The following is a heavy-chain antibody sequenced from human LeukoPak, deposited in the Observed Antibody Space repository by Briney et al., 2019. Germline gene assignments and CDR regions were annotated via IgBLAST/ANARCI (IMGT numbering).Heavy chain of an antibody. D-gene: IGHD7-27*01. CDR1: GGSISSYY. CDR3: ARGTGERHYYYYMDV. V-gene: IGHV4-59*01. Sequence: SETLSLTCTVSGGSISSYYWSWIRQPPGKGLEWIGYIYYSGSTNYNLSLKSRVTISVDTSKNQFSLKLTSVTAADTAVYYCARGTGERHYYYYMDVWGKGTTVTVSS. CDR2: IYYSGST. J-gene: IGHJ6*03.